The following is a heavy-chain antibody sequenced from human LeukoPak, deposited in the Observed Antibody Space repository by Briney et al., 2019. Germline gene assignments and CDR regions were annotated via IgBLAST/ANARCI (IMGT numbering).Heavy chain of an antibody. D-gene: IGHD3-22*01. CDR2: ISGSGGST. CDR1: GFTFSNYA. Sequence: GGSLRLSCTASGFTFSNYAMTWVRQAPGKGLEWLSVISGSGGSTYHADSVKGRFTISRDNPKNTLFLQMNSLRAEDTAVYYCTKKTSYYDSSGALDYWGQGTLVTVSS. V-gene: IGHV3-23*01. CDR3: TKKTSYYDSSGALDY. J-gene: IGHJ4*02.